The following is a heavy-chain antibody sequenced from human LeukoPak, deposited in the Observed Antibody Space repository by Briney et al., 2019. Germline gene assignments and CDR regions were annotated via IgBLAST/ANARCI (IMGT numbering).Heavy chain of an antibody. CDR3: APCGSGEKNWFDP. CDR2: IIPIFGTA. V-gene: IGHV1-69*13. CDR1: GGTFSSYA. D-gene: IGHD3-10*01. J-gene: IGHJ5*02. Sequence: SVKVSCKASGGTFSSYAISWVRQAPGQGLEWMGGIIPIFGTANYAQKFQGRVTITADESTSTAYMELSSLRSEDTAVYYCAPCGSGEKNWFDPWGQGTLVTVSS.